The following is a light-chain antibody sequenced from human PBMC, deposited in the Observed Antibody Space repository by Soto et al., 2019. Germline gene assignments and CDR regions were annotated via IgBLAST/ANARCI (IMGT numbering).Light chain of an antibody. V-gene: IGKV1-5*03. CDR1: QNINNW. Sequence: DIQMTQSPSTLSASVGDRVTITCRASQNINNWLAWYQQKPGKAPNLLIYKASSLKSGVPSRFSGSGSGTEFTLTISSLQPDDFATYYCQQYNSYRTFGQGTKVEIK. CDR3: QQYNSYRT. CDR2: KAS. J-gene: IGKJ1*01.